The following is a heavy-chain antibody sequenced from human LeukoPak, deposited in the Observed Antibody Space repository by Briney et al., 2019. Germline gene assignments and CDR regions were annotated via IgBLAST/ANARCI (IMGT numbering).Heavy chain of an antibody. Sequence: PGGSLRLSCAASGFTFNAYSMGWVRQAPGKGLEWVSIISRASESIFYADSVKGRFTISRDNAKNSPYLQMNGLRAEDTAAYYCMRGATDTTRWFDPWGQGTLVTVSS. D-gene: IGHD1-7*01. V-gene: IGHV3-21*01. J-gene: IGHJ5*02. CDR3: MRGATDTTRWFDP. CDR1: GFTFNAYS. CDR2: ISRASESI.